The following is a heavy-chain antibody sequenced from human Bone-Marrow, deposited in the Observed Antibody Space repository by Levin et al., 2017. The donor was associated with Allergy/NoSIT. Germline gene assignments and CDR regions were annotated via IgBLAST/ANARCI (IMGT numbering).Heavy chain of an antibody. D-gene: IGHD4-17*01. CDR2: TRNKAKSYTT. CDR3: ARGPTVTYNYHYGMDV. CDR1: GFTFSDHY. J-gene: IGHJ6*02. V-gene: IGHV3-72*01. Sequence: GESLKISCAASGFTFSDHYMDWVRQAPGKGLEWVGRTRNKAKSYTTQYAASVKGRFTVSRDDSKNSFFLQMNSLKTEDTAVYYCARGPTVTYNYHYGMDVWGQGTAVTVSS.